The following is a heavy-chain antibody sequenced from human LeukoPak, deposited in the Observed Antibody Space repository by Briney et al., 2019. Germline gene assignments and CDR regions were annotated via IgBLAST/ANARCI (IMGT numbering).Heavy chain of an antibody. CDR1: EFSVSSNY. CDR2: TYAGGST. J-gene: IGHJ6*02. Sequence: PGGSLRLSCAASEFSVSSNYMSWVRQAPGKGLEWVSVTYAGGSTYYADSVKGRFTISRDNSKNTLYLEMNSLRAEDTAVYYCARDPPHGMDVWGQGTTVTVSS. CDR3: ARDPPHGMDV. V-gene: IGHV3-53*01.